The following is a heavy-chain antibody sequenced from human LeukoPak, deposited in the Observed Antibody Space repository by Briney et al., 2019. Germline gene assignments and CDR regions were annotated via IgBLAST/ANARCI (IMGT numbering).Heavy chain of an antibody. D-gene: IGHD3-9*01. CDR2: SGSGGST. CDR3: ARISRVGNTGYYCDH. V-gene: IGHV3-23*01. J-gene: IGHJ4*02. Sequence: SGSGGSTYYADSVKGRFTISRDNSKNTLYLQMNSLRAEDTAVYYCARISRVGNTGYYCDHWGQGTLVTVSS.